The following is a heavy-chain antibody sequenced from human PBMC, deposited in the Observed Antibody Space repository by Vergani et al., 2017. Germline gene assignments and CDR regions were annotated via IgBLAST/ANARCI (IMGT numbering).Heavy chain of an antibody. V-gene: IGHV3-21*01. Sequence: EVQLVESGGGLVQPGGSLRLSCAASGFTFSSYSMNWVRQAPGKGLEWVSSISSSNSYIYYADSVKGRFTISRDNAKNSLYLQMDSLRAEDTAVYYCAISFYCTSTSCPTKDYWGQGTLVTVSS. J-gene: IGHJ4*02. D-gene: IGHD2-2*01. CDR3: AISFYCTSTSCPTKDY. CDR2: ISSSNSYI. CDR1: GFTFSSYS.